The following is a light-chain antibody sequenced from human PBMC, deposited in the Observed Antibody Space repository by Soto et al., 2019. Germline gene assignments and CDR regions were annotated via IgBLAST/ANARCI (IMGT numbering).Light chain of an antibody. V-gene: IGKV3-20*01. CDR3: QQYGSSPLYT. Sequence: ESVLTQSPGTLYLSPGERATLSCRASQSVSSSSLAWYQQKPGQAPRLLIYGASSSATGIPDRFSGSGSGTDFTLTISRLEPEDFAVYYCQQYGSSPLYTFGQGTKLEIK. CDR2: GAS. J-gene: IGKJ2*01. CDR1: QSVSSSS.